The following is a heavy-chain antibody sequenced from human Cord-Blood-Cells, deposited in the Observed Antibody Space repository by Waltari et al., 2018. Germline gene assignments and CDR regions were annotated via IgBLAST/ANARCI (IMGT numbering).Heavy chain of an antibody. CDR3: ARVCFEYSSSLCDP. CDR1: GGSFRGYY. CDR2: INHSGST. J-gene: IGHJ5*02. Sequence: QVQLQQWGAGLLKPSETLSLTCAVYGGSFRGYYWSWIRQPPGKGLEWIGEINHSGSTNYSPSLKSRVTISVDTSKNQFSLKLSSVTAADTAVYYCARVCFEYSSSLCDPWGQGTLVTVSS. D-gene: IGHD6-6*01. V-gene: IGHV4-34*01.